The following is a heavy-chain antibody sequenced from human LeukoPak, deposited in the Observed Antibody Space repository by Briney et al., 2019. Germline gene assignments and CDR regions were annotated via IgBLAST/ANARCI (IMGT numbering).Heavy chain of an antibody. Sequence: GGSVRLSCAASGFTFSNNWITWVRQAPGKGLEWVASVKKDASEKYYVDSVKGRFTISRDNAKNSLHLQMSSLRVEDTAVYYCARGPPYGSRSDYFDYWGQGTLVTVSS. CDR2: VKKDASEK. V-gene: IGHV3-7*01. CDR3: ARGPPYGSRSDYFDY. CDR1: GFTFSNNW. D-gene: IGHD3-10*01. J-gene: IGHJ4*02.